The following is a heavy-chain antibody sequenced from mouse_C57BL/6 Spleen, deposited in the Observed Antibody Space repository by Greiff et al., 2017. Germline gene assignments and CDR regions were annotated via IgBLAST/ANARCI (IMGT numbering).Heavy chain of an antibody. J-gene: IGHJ3*01. Sequence: EVKVVESGGGLVKPGGSLKLSCAASGFTFSSSAMSWVRQTPEKRLEWVATISDGGSYTYYPDNVKGRFTISRDNAKNNLYLQMSQLKSEDTAMYYCARDRDYDYDEFAYWGQGTLVTVSA. CDR2: ISDGGSYT. D-gene: IGHD2-4*01. CDR3: ARDRDYDYDEFAY. CDR1: GFTFSSSA. V-gene: IGHV5-4*01.